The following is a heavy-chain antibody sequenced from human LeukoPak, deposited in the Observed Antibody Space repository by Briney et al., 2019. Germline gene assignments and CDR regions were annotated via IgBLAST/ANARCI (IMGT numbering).Heavy chain of an antibody. CDR2: IYYSGST. CDR1: GGSISSYY. V-gene: IGHV4-59*01. J-gene: IGHJ6*02. D-gene: IGHD3-10*01. Sequence: SETLSLTCTVSGGSISSYYRSWIRQPPGKGLEWIGYIYYSGSTNYNPSLKSRVTISVDTSKNQFPLKLSSVTAADTAVYYCARDPGDPYYGMDVWGQGTTVTVSS. CDR3: ARDPGDPYYGMDV.